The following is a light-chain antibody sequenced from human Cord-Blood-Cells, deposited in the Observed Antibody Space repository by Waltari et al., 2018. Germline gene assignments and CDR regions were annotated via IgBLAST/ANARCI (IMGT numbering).Light chain of an antibody. Sequence: DLFMTQTTLSLSVTPGQPASIACTSVQNLLHSDGKTYLYCYLQKPGQSPPLLIYEVSSRFAGVPDRFSGSGSGTDFTLKISRVEAEDVGVYYCMQGIHLPLTFGGGTRVEIK. J-gene: IGKJ4*01. CDR1: QNLLHSDGKTY. CDR3: MQGIHLPLT. CDR2: EVS. V-gene: IGKV2-29*02.